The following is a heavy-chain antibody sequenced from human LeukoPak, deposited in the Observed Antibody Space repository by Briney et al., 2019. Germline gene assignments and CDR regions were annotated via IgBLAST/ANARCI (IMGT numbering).Heavy chain of an antibody. J-gene: IGHJ4*02. CDR1: GYTFTGYY. CDR3: ARVPRDYYDSSGYYYFDY. D-gene: IGHD3-22*01. V-gene: IGHV1-46*01. Sequence: ASVKVSCKASGYTFTGYYMHWVRQAPGQGLEWMGIINPSGGSTSYAQKFQGRVTMTRDTSTSTVYMELSSLRSEDTAVYYCARVPRDYYDSSGYYYFDYWGQGTLVTVSS. CDR2: INPSGGST.